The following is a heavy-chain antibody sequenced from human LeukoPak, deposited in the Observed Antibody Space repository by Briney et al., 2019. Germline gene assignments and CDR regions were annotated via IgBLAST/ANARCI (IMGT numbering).Heavy chain of an antibody. V-gene: IGHV3-23*01. Sequence: GGSLRLSCAASGFTFSSYAMSWVRQAPGKGLEWVSAISGSGGSTYYADSVKGRFTISRDNSKNTLYLQMNSLRAEDTAVYYCSKVGTRCYAADDWGQGPLVTVSS. CDR3: SKVGTRCYAADD. D-gene: IGHD2-2*01. CDR2: ISGSGGST. J-gene: IGHJ1*01. CDR1: GFTFSSYA.